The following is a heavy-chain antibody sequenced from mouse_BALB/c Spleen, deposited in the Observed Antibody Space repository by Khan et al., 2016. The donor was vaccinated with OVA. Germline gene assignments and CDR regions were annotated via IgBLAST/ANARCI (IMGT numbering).Heavy chain of an antibody. CDR1: GYSIASDYA. D-gene: IGHD1-1*01. V-gene: IGHV3-2*02. CDR2: ISYSGNT. Sequence: EVQLQESGPGLVKPSQSLSLTCNVTGYSIASDYAWNWIRQFPGNKLEWMGFISYSGNTKYNPTLKSRISLTRDKSKNQFFLQLNSVTSEDTSTYYCASIYGGDFDYWGQGTTLTVSA. J-gene: IGHJ2*01. CDR3: ASIYGGDFDY.